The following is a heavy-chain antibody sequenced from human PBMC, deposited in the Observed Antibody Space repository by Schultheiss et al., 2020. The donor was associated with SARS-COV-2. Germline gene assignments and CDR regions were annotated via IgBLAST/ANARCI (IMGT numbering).Heavy chain of an antibody. Sequence: SETLSLTCAVYGGSFSGYYWSWIRQPTGKGLEWIGEINHSGSTNYNPSLKSRVTISVDTSKNQFSLKLSSVTAADTAVYYCAILGGAVAIDYWGQGTLVTVSS. D-gene: IGHD6-19*01. V-gene: IGHV4-34*01. J-gene: IGHJ4*02. CDR2: INHSGST. CDR1: GGSFSGYY. CDR3: AILGGAVAIDY.